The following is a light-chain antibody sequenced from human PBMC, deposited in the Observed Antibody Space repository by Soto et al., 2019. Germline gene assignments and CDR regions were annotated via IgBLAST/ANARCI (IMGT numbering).Light chain of an antibody. V-gene: IGKV3-20*01. Sequence: VVTQSPDTLSVSPGERATLSCRASETVRSNLAWYQQKPGQAPRLLIYGASSRATGIPDRFSGSGSGTDFTLTISRLEPEDFAVYYCQQYGSSPPTFGQGTKVDI. CDR3: QQYGSSPPT. CDR1: ETVRSN. J-gene: IGKJ1*01. CDR2: GAS.